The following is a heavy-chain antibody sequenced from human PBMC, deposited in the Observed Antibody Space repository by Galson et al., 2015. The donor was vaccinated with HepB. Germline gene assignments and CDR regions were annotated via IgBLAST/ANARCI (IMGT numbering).Heavy chain of an antibody. CDR2: ISSSSSYI. Sequence: SLRLSCAASGFTFSSYSMNWVRQAPGKGLEWVSSISSSSSYIYYADSVKGRFTISRDNAKNSLYLQMNSLRAEDTAVYYCARDALNVSNSLGGWFDPWGQGTLVTVSS. J-gene: IGHJ5*02. CDR1: GFTFSSYS. V-gene: IGHV3-21*01. D-gene: IGHD2/OR15-2a*01. CDR3: ARDALNVSNSLGGWFDP.